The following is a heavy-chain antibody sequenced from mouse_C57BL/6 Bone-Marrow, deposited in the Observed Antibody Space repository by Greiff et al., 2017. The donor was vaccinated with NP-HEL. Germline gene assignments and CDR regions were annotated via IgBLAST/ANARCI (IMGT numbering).Heavy chain of an antibody. CDR2: ISNGGGST. Sequence: EVHLVESGGGLVQPGGSLKLSCAASGFTFSDYYMYWVRQTPEKRLEWVAYISNGGGSTYYPDTVKGRFTISRDNAKNTLYLQMSRLKSEDTAMYYCARHTDYYGIAYWGQGTLVTVSA. V-gene: IGHV5-12*01. J-gene: IGHJ3*01. CDR3: ARHTDYYGIAY. CDR1: GFTFSDYY. D-gene: IGHD1-1*01.